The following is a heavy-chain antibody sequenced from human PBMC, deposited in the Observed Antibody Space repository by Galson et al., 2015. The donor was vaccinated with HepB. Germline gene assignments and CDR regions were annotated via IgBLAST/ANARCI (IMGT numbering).Heavy chain of an antibody. J-gene: IGHJ4*02. V-gene: IGHV3-23*01. Sequence: SLRLSCAASGFTFSNYAMSWVRQTPGKGLEWVSAISGSDKGLEWVSAFRGSGGSTYYADSVKDRFTISRDNSKNTLYLQMNSLRAADTAVYYCATDDGVGGPPLKPWAYWGQGALVTVSS. CDR1: GFTFSNYA. CDR3: ATDDGVGGPPLKPWAY. CDR2: FRGSGGST. D-gene: IGHD1-26*01.